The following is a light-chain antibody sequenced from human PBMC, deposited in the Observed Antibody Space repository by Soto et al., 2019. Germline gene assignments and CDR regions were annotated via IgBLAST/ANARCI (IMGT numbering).Light chain of an antibody. Sequence: EIVFTHSPSTLSLSPGERATLSCRASQSVGGYLAWYQQRPGQAPRVLIYDASNRATGIPVRFSGSGSGTDFTLTISSLEPEDFAVYYCQQRSNWPITFGQGTRLEIK. CDR1: QSVGGY. CDR3: QQRSNWPIT. J-gene: IGKJ5*01. CDR2: DAS. V-gene: IGKV3-11*01.